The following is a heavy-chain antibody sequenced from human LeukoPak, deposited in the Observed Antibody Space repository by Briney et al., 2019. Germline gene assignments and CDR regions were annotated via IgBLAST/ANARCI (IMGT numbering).Heavy chain of an antibody. D-gene: IGHD1-26*01. V-gene: IGHV3-30*18. CDR1: GFTFSSYG. Sequence: GRSLRLSCAASGFTFSSYGMHWVRQAPGKGLEWEAVISYDGSNKYYADSVKGRFTISRDNSKNTLYLQMNSLRAEDTAVYYCAKDRAQIVGAIDYWGQGTLVTVSS. J-gene: IGHJ4*02. CDR3: AKDRAQIVGAIDY. CDR2: ISYDGSNK.